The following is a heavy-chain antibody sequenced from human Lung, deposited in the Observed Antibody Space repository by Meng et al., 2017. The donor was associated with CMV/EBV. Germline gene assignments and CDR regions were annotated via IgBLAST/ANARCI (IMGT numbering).Heavy chain of an antibody. CDR3: AGGLYDFWSGYYYYGIDV. CDR1: GYTFTGYY. Sequence: SVXVSXXASGYTFTGYYMHWVRQAPGQGLEWMGWINPNSGGTNYAQKFQGRVTMTRDTSISTAYMELSRLRSDDTAVYYCAGGLYDFWSGYYYYGIDVWGQGTXVTVSS. J-gene: IGHJ6*02. D-gene: IGHD3-3*01. V-gene: IGHV1-2*02. CDR2: INPNSGGT.